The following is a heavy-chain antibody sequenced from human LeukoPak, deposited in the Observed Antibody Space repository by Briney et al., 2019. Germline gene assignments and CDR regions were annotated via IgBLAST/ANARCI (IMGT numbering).Heavy chain of an antibody. CDR1: GFAFSNSW. V-gene: IGHV3-15*01. CDR2: IKSNPDGGTT. Sequence: GGSLRLSCAASGFAFSNSWMGWVRQAPEKGLEWAGRIKSNPDGGTTDYAAPVKGRFTISRDNSKNTLYLQMNSLRAEDTALYYCAKGDYGAYTYRGAFDIWGLGTMVSVSS. CDR3: AKGDYGAYTYRGAFDI. J-gene: IGHJ3*02. D-gene: IGHD4-17*01.